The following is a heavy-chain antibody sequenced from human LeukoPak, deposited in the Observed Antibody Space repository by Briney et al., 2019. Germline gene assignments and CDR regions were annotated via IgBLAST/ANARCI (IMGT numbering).Heavy chain of an antibody. D-gene: IGHD1-26*01. J-gene: IGHJ4*02. CDR2: MNPNSGGT. CDR3: AREGTYSGSYWGDY. V-gene: IGHV1-2*02. Sequence: GASVKVSCKASGYTFTSHDINWVRQATGQGLEWMGWMNPNSGGTNYAQKFQGRVTMTRDTSISTAYMELSRLRSDDTAVYYCAREGTYSGSYWGDYWGQGTLVTVSS. CDR1: GYTFTSHD.